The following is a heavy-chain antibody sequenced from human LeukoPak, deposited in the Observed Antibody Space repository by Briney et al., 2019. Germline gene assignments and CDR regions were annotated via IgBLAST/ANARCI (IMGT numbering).Heavy chain of an antibody. V-gene: IGHV4-34*01. CDR3: AREKCLVRGNWFDP. J-gene: IGHJ5*02. Sequence: SETLSLTCAVYGGSFSGYYWSWIRQPPGKGLEWIGEINHSGSTNYNPSLKSRVTISVDTSKNQFSLKLSSVPAADTAVYYCAREKCLVRGNWFDPWGQGTLVTVSS. CDR1: GGSFSGYY. CDR2: INHSGST. D-gene: IGHD6-19*01.